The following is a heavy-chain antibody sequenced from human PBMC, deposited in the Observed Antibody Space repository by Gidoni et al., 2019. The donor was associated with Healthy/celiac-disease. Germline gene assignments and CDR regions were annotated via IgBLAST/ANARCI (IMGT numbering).Heavy chain of an antibody. D-gene: IGHD6-19*01. CDR3: ARSSGWYAAVDY. CDR2: IYYSGST. J-gene: IGHJ4*02. Sequence: QLQLQESGPGLVKPSETLSLTCTFPCCSISSSSYYWGWIRQPPGKGLEWIGSIYYSGSTYYNPSLKSRVTISVDTSKNQFSLKLSSVTAADTAVYYCARSSGWYAAVDYWGQGTLVTVSS. CDR1: CCSISSSSYY. V-gene: IGHV4-39*01.